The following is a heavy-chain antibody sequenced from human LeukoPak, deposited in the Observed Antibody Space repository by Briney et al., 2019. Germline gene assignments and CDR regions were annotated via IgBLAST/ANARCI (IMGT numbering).Heavy chain of an antibody. J-gene: IGHJ6*03. CDR2: IYTSGST. V-gene: IGHV4-4*07. D-gene: IGHD5-12*01. CDR1: GGSISSYY. Sequence: SETLSLTCTVSGGSISSYYWSWIRQPAGKGLEWIGRIYTSGSTNYNPSLKSRVTMSVDTSKNQFSLKLSSVTAADTAVYYCARARSGYDYYYYYYMDVWGKGTTVTISS. CDR3: ARARSGYDYYYYYYMDV.